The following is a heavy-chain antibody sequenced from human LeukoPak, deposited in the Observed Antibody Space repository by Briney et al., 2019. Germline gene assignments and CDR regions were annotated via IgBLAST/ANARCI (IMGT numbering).Heavy chain of an antibody. CDR2: LNPNIGGT. V-gene: IGHV1-2*02. CDR3: ARPYCSGGSGWDFDY. J-gene: IGHJ4*02. D-gene: IGHD2-15*01. CDR1: RYIFTSYV. Sequence: GASVKVSCKASRYIFTSYVSSWVRQAPGQGVDWMGWLNPNIGGTNYPQKLQGRVAMPRETSIRTAYIALSGLSSDPTAVYYFARPYCSGGSGWDFDYWGQGTLVTVSS.